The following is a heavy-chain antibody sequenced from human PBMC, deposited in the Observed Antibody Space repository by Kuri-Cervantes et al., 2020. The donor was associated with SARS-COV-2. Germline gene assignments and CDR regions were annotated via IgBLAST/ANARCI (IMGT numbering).Heavy chain of an antibody. CDR2: VDSGGRT. CDR3: ARGPGAWAVRPDFFDL. J-gene: IGHJ4*02. D-gene: IGHD6-6*01. Sequence: GGSLRLSCAASGFSVSDHHMSWVRRAPGKGLDWVANVDSGGRTYYADFVRGRFTISKDNSKDTLYLQMNSLRVDDTAVHYCARGPGAWAVRPDFFDLWGQGTLVTVSS. V-gene: IGHV3-53*01. CDR1: GFSVSDHH.